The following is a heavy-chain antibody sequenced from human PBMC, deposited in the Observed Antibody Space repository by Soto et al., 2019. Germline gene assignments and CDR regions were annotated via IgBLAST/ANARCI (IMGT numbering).Heavy chain of an antibody. J-gene: IGHJ4*02. CDR2: MNPNSGNT. CDR3: ARFYDYGWGGGYYFDY. CDR1: GYTFTSYD. D-gene: IGHD5-12*01. V-gene: IGHV1-8*01. Sequence: QVQLVQSGAEVQKPGASVKVSCKASGYTFTSYDINWVRQATGQGLEWMGWMNPNSGNTGYAQKFQGRVTMTRNTYISTAYMELSSLRSEDTAVYYCARFYDYGWGGGYYFDYWGQGTLVTVSS.